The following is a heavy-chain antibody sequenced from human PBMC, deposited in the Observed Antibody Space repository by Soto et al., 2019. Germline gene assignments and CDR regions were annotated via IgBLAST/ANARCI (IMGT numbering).Heavy chain of an antibody. D-gene: IGHD3-3*01. CDR3: AKDSDFWSGYYNY. J-gene: IGHJ4*02. CDR2: ISGSGGST. V-gene: IGHV3-23*01. CDR1: GFTFSSYA. Sequence: GGSLRLSCAASGFTFSSYAMSWVRQAPGKGLEWVSAISGSGGSTYYADSVKGRFTISRDNSKNTLYLQMNSLRAEDTALYYCAKDSDFWSGYYNYWGQGTLVTVSS.